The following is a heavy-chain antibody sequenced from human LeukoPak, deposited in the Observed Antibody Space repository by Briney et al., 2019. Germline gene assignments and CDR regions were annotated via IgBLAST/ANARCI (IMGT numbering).Heavy chain of an antibody. CDR1: GFTVSSNY. Sequence: GGSLRLSCVASGFTVSSNYMSWVRQAPGKGLEWGSIIYSGGGTYYADSVKGRFTISRDNSKNTLYLQINSLRAEDTAVYYCARGGNGPFDYWGQGTLVTVSS. D-gene: IGHD3-16*01. CDR3: ARGGNGPFDY. CDR2: IYSGGGT. J-gene: IGHJ4*02. V-gene: IGHV3-53*01.